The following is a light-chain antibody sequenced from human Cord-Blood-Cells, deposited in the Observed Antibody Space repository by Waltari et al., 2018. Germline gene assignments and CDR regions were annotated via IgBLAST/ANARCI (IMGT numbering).Light chain of an antibody. CDR2: QDS. J-gene: IGLJ2*01. CDR1: IVGANY. V-gene: IGLV3-1*01. CDR3: QAWDSSVV. Sequence: SHQLTQPPSVPVSPGQTPSIPSAADIVGANYACWYQQQPGQSPVLVIYQDSKRPSGIPERFSGSNSGNTATLTISGTQAMDEADYYCQAWDSSVVFGGGTKLTVL.